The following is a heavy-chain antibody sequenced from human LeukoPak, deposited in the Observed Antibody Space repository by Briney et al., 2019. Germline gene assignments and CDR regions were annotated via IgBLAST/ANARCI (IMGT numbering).Heavy chain of an antibody. J-gene: IGHJ6*03. D-gene: IGHD7-27*01. V-gene: IGHV4-30-4*08. CDR3: ARSLGRGYYYYMDV. CDR2: IYYSGST. Sequence: SETLSLTCAVYGGSFSGYYWSWIRQSPGKGLEWIGYIYYSGSTYYNPSLKSRIIISADTSRNQFSLNLSSVTAADTAVYYCARSLGRGYYYYMDVWGKGTTVTVSS. CDR1: GGSFSGYY.